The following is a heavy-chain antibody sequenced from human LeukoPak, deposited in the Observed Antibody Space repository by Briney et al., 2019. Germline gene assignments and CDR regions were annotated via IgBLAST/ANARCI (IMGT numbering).Heavy chain of an antibody. CDR3: AKDRVVFNRNYAYYFDY. D-gene: IGHD1-7*01. CDR2: ISYDGSDK. J-gene: IGHJ4*02. CDR1: GFTFGDYG. V-gene: IGHV3-30*18. Sequence: GRSLRLSCAASGFTFGDYGMHWVRQAPGKGLEWAAAISYDGSDKYYADSVKGRFTISRDDSKKTLYLQMNSLRAEDTAVYYCAKDRVVFNRNYAYYFDYWGQGTLVTVSS.